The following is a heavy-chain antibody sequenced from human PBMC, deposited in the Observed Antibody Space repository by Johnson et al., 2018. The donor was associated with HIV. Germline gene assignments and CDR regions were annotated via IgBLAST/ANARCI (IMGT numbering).Heavy chain of an antibody. CDR3: AREGNYYDSSGADAFDI. J-gene: IGHJ3*02. D-gene: IGHD3-22*01. CDR1: GFTFSSYA. Sequence: QVQLVESGGGLVQPGGSLRLSCAASGFTFSSYAMHWVRQAPGKGLEWVAVISYDGSNKYYADSVKGRFTISRDNSKNTLYLQMNSLRAEDTAVYYCAREGNYYDSSGADAFDIWGQGTMVTVSS. CDR2: ISYDGSNK. V-gene: IGHV3-30*04.